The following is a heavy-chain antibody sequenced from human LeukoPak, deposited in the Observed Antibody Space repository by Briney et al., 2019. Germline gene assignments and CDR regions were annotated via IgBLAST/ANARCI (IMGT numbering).Heavy chain of an antibody. CDR3: AGDRRVRGVIANWFDP. CDR2: IWYDGSNK. J-gene: IGHJ5*02. D-gene: IGHD3-10*01. CDR1: GFTFSSYG. Sequence: GGSLRLSCAASGFTFSSYGMHWVRQAPGKGLEWVAVIWYDGSNKYYADSVKGRFTISRDNSKNTLYLQMNSLRAEDTAVYYCAGDRRVRGVIANWFDPWGQGTLVTVSS. V-gene: IGHV3-33*01.